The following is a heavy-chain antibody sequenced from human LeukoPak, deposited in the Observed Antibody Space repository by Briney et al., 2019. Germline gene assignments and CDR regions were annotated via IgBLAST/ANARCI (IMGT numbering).Heavy chain of an antibody. CDR2: ISYDGSNK. Sequence: PGGSLRLSCAASGFTFSSYAMHWVRQAPGKGLEGVAVISYDGSNKYYADSVKGRFTTSRDNSKNTLYLQMNSLRPDDTAVYYCARAPGTMIVVDYWGQVTLVTVSS. V-gene: IGHV3-30*04. CDR3: ARAPGTMIVVDY. J-gene: IGHJ4*02. CDR1: GFTFSSYA. D-gene: IGHD3-22*01.